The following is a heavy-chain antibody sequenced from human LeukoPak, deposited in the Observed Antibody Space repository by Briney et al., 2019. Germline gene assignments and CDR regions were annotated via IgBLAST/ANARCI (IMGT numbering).Heavy chain of an antibody. CDR3: ARHSSSWESIDY. V-gene: IGHV3-30*03. D-gene: IGHD6-13*01. CDR2: ISYDGSNK. Sequence: GRSLRLSCAASGFTFSSYGMHWVRQAPGKGLEWVAVISYDGSNKYYADSVKGRFTISRDNAKNTLYLQMNSLRAEDTAVYYCARHSSSWESIDYWGQGTLVTVSS. J-gene: IGHJ4*02. CDR1: GFTFSSYG.